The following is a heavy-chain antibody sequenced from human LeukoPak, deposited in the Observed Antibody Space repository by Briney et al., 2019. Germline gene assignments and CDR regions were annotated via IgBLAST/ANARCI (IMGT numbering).Heavy chain of an antibody. J-gene: IGHJ5*02. Sequence: SETLSLTCTVSGGSISSGGYYWSWIRQHPGKGLEWIGYIYYSGSTYYNPSLKSRVTISADTSKNQFSLKLSSVTAADTAVYYCAGAPTNYGNNWFDPWGQGTLVTVSS. CDR2: IYYSGST. CDR3: AGAPTNYGNNWFDP. D-gene: IGHD3-10*01. CDR1: GGSISSGGYY. V-gene: IGHV4-31*03.